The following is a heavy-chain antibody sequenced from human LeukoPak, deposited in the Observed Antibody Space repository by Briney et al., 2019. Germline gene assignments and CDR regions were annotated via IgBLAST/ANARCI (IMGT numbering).Heavy chain of an antibody. CDR2: ISSSSSYI. V-gene: IGHV3-21*01. CDR1: GFTFSSYS. J-gene: IGHJ6*02. CDR3: ARDHYDSSGYYGMDV. Sequence: PGGSLRLSCAASGFTFSSYSTNWVRQAPGKGLEWVSSISSSSSYIYYADSVRGRFTISRDNAKNSLYLQMNSLRAEDTAVYYCARDHYDSSGYYGMDVWGQGTTVTVSS. D-gene: IGHD3-22*01.